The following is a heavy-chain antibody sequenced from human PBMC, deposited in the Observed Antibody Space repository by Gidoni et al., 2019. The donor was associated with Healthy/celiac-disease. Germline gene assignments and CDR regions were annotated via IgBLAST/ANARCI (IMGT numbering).Heavy chain of an antibody. J-gene: IGHJ4*02. CDR2: ISADNGNT. CDR3: ARDTTTYYYGSGSYCYY. D-gene: IGHD3-10*01. Sequence: QVQLVQSGAEVKKPGASLKVSCKASGYTFTSYGISWVRQAPGQGLEWMGWISADNGNTNYAQKLQGRVTMTTDTSTSTAYRELRSRRSDDTDVYYCARDTTTYYYGSGSYCYYWGQGTLVTVSS. CDR1: GYTFTSYG. V-gene: IGHV1-18*01.